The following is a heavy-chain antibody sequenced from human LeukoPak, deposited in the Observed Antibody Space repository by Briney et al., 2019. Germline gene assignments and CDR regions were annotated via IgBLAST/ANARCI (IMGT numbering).Heavy chain of an antibody. D-gene: IGHD6-19*01. V-gene: IGHV1-18*01. J-gene: IGHJ4*02. CDR3: ARPRGSSGRGDFDY. Sequence: GASVKVSCKASGYTFTTYGISWVRQAPGQRPEWMGWINAYNGNTNYAQKLQGRVTMTTDTSTSTAYMELRSLRSDDTAVYYCARPRGSSGRGDFDYWGQGTLVTVSS. CDR2: INAYNGNT. CDR1: GYTFTTYG.